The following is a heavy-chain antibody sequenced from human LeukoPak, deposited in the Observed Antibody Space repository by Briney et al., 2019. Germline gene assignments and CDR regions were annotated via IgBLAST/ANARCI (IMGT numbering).Heavy chain of an antibody. CDR1: GGSINSSSYY. D-gene: IGHD6-19*01. Sequence: SETLSLTCTVSGGSINSSSYYWGWIRQPPGKELEWTGHIYYTGNTYYNPSLKSRITLSVDTSKNQFSLKLSSVTAADTAVYYCAGTNSAWYDYWGQGTLVSVSS. CDR2: IYYTGNT. V-gene: IGHV4-39*01. J-gene: IGHJ4*02. CDR3: AGTNSAWYDY.